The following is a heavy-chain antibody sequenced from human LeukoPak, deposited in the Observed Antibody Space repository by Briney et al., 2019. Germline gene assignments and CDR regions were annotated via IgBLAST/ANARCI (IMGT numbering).Heavy chain of an antibody. V-gene: IGHV3-53*01. D-gene: IGHD3-10*01. J-gene: IGHJ4*02. CDR1: GFTVSSNY. CDR3: ARASKASAPFDC. Sequence: GGSLRLSCAASGFTVSSNYMSWVRQAPGKGLEWVSVIYSGGGTYYADSVKGRFTISRDNSKNTLSLQMNSLRADDTAVYYCARASKASAPFDCWGQGTLVTVSS. CDR2: IYSGGGT.